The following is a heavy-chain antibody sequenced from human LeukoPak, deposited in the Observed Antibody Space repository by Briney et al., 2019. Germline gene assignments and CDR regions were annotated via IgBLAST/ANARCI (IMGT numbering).Heavy chain of an antibody. CDR3: ARGAEGRSSTYGMDV. D-gene: IGHD2-15*01. CDR2: IGTAGDT. V-gene: IGHV3-13*01. Sequence: GGSLRLPCAASGFTFSSYDMHWVRHATGKGLEWVSTIGTAGDTYYPGSVKGRFTISRENAKNSLYLQMNSLRAGDTAVYYCARGAEGRSSTYGMDVWGQGTTVTVSS. CDR1: GFTFSSYD. J-gene: IGHJ6*02.